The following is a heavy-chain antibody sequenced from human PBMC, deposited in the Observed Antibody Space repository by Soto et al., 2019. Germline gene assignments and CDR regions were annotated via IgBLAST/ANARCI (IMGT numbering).Heavy chain of an antibody. CDR1: GYTFTSYG. Sequence: QVQLVQSGAEVKKPGASVKVACKASGYTFTSYGINWVRQAPGQGLEWMGWISAYNGNTNYAQKLQGRVTMTTDTSTSAAYMALRSLRSDDAAVFYCARDKGDGSGTYYGYWGQGPLVTVSS. V-gene: IGHV1-18*01. D-gene: IGHD3-10*01. CDR3: ARDKGDGSGTYYGY. CDR2: ISAYNGNT. J-gene: IGHJ4*02.